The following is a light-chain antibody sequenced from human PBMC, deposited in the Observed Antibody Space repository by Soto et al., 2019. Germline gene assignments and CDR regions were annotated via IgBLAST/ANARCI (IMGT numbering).Light chain of an antibody. CDR1: QSVSSN. V-gene: IGKV3-15*01. CDR3: QQYNNWPRGGP. Sequence: EIVMTQSPATLSVSPGERATLSCRASQSVSSNLAWYQQKPGQAPRLLIYGASTRATGIPARFSGSGSGTEFTLTISSLQSEDFAVYYCQQYNNWPRGGPFGQGTKVDI. J-gene: IGKJ1*01. CDR2: GAS.